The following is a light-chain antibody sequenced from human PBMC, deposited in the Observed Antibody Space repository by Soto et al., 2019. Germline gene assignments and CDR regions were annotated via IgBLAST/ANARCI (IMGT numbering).Light chain of an antibody. J-gene: IGKJ4*01. CDR1: QSVSSY. CDR2: DAS. V-gene: IGKV3-11*01. Sequence: EIVLTQSPATLSLSPVERATLSCRASQSVSSYLAWYQQKPGQATRLLSYDASNRATGIPARFSGSGSGTDFTLTISSLEPEDFAIYYCQQRSNWPPVTFGGGTKVEIK. CDR3: QQRSNWPPVT.